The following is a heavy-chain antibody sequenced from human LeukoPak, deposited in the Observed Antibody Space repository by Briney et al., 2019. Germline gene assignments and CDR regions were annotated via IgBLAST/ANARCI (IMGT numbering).Heavy chain of an antibody. Sequence: GGSLRLSCAASGFTFSTSGMHWVRQAPGKGLEWVAVIWYDGSYKYYADSVKGRFTISRDNSKATLYLQMNSLRDEDTAVYYCAKDSAGGLGTNFDYWGQGTLVTVSS. CDR3: AKDSAGGLGTNFDY. J-gene: IGHJ4*02. CDR1: GFTFSTSG. CDR2: IWYDGSYK. V-gene: IGHV3-33*06. D-gene: IGHD7-27*01.